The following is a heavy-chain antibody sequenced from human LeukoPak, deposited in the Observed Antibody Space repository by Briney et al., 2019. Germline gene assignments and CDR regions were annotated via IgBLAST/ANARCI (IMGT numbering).Heavy chain of an antibody. CDR1: GFIFSGHY. D-gene: IGHD2/OR15-2a*01. V-gene: IGHV3-72*01. CDR2: SRNKAKSYTT. J-gene: IGHJ4*02. CDR3: TRNSTYDY. Sequence: GGSLRLSCAASGFIFSGHYMDWVRQAPGKGLEWVGRSRNKAKSYTTDYAASVKGRFTISRDDSKNSLYLQMNSLKSEDTAVYYCTRNSTYDYWGQGTLVTVSS.